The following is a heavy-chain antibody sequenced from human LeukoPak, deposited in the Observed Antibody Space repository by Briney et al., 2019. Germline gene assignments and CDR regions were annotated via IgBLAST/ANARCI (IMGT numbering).Heavy chain of an antibody. Sequence: GGSLRLSCAASGFTFSSYSMNWVRQAPGKGLEWVSSISSSSSYIYYADSVKGRFTISRDNAKNSLYPQMNSLRAEDTAVYYCARDRTVTYFDYWGQGTLVSVSS. CDR2: ISSSSSYI. V-gene: IGHV3-21*01. CDR3: ARDRTVTYFDY. D-gene: IGHD4-17*01. J-gene: IGHJ4*02. CDR1: GFTFSSYS.